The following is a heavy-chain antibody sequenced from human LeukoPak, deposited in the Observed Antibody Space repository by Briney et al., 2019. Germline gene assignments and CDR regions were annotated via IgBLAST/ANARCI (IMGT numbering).Heavy chain of an antibody. CDR3: ARGGIAAVPDY. CDR2: IGTAGDT. Sequence: GGSLRLSCAASGFTFSSYDMHWVRQATGKGLEWVSAIGTAGDTYYPGSVKGRFTISRENAKNSLYLQMNSLRAGDTAVYYCARGGIAAVPDYWGQGTLVTVPS. CDR1: GFTFSSYD. V-gene: IGHV3-13*01. D-gene: IGHD6-13*01. J-gene: IGHJ4*02.